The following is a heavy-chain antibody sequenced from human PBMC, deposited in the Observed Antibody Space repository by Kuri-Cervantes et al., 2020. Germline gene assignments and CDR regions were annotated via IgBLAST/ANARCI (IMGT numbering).Heavy chain of an antibody. J-gene: IGHJ4*02. CDR1: GFTFSSYA. D-gene: IGHD6-19*01. V-gene: IGHV3-30-3*01. CDR3: AKDFRWRVHSFDS. Sequence: GESLKISCAASGFTFSSYAMHWVRQAPGKGLEWVAVISYDGSNKYYADSVKGRFTISRDNSNNIVYLQMNSLRPDDTAIYSCAKDFRWRVHSFDSWGPGTVVTVSS. CDR2: ISYDGSNK.